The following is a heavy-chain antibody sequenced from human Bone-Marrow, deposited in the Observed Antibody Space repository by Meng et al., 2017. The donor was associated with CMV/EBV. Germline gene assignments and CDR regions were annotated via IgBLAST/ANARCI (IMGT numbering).Heavy chain of an antibody. CDR2: INYSGST. V-gene: IGHV4-34*01. CDR3: ARGGYSSGWSPLSQ. J-gene: IGHJ4*02. D-gene: IGHD6-19*01. CDR1: GEYFSHYY. Sequence: CAVYGEYFSHYYWTWIRQPPGKGLEWIGEINYSGSTNYNPSLKSRVTISGDTSKNQFSLNLNSVTVADTAVYYCARGGYSSGWSPLSQWGQGTLVTVSS.